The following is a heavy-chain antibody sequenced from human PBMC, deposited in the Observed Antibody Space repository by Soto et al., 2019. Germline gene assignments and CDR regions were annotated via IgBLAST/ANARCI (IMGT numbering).Heavy chain of an antibody. CDR3: ARQVQMLWAYFDY. Sequence: QVQLVQSGAEVKKPGSSVKVSCKASGGPFSSFALNWVRQAPGQGLEWMGGIIPILGSPNYPQTFQGRVTINADESTSTVYLDLSSLKSEDTAVYYCARQVQMLWAYFDYWGQGTLVTVSS. V-gene: IGHV1-69*01. D-gene: IGHD3-16*01. CDR2: IIPILGSP. J-gene: IGHJ4*02. CDR1: GGPFSSFA.